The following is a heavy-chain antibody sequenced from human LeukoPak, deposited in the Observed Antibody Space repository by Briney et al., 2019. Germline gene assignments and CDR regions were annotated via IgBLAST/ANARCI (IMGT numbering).Heavy chain of an antibody. CDR1: GYTFITYY. Sequence: GASVKVSCKASGYTFITYYIHWVRQAPGQGLEWMGIINPSGGTTNYAQKFQGRVTMTRDTSISTAYMELSGLRSDDTAVYYCARGVTGIYYYYYMDVWGKGTTVTVSS. CDR3: ARGVTGIYYYYYMDV. D-gene: IGHD3-10*01. V-gene: IGHV1-46*01. J-gene: IGHJ6*03. CDR2: INPSGGTT.